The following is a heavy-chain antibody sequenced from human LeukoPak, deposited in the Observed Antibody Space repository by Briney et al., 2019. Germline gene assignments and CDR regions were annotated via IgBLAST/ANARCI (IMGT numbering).Heavy chain of an antibody. V-gene: IGHV1-2*02. Sequence: GASVKVSCKASGYTFTSYGISWVRQAPGQGLEWMGWINPNSGGTNYAQKFQGRVTMTRDTSISTAYMELSRLRSDDTAVYYCARGPGFVVVPAVMRGSQGDYWGQGTLVTVSS. CDR2: INPNSGGT. D-gene: IGHD2-2*01. J-gene: IGHJ4*02. CDR1: GYTFTSYG. CDR3: ARGPGFVVVPAVMRGSQGDY.